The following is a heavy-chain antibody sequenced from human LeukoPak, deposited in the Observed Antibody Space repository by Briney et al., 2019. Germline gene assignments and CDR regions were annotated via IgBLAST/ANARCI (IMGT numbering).Heavy chain of an antibody. Sequence: GGSLRLSCVGSNFTLSSYTLNWVRQAPGKGLEWLSSINSSVSNIYYADSVKGRFTISRDNAKTSLFLQMNSLRAEDSAVYYCATRVATFLQWGQGTLVTVSP. CDR3: ATRVATFLQ. J-gene: IGHJ4*02. V-gene: IGHV3-21*01. CDR2: INSSVSNI. CDR1: NFTLSSYT. D-gene: IGHD5-12*01.